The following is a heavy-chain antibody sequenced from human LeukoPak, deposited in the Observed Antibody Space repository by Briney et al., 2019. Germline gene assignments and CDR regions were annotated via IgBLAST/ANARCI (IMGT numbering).Heavy chain of an antibody. CDR3: AKGYCSSTSCYPDAGFDY. D-gene: IGHD2-2*01. J-gene: IGHJ4*02. CDR1: GFTFGDYA. Sequence: PGGSLRLSCAASGFTFGDYAMHWVRQTPGRGLEWVSGISWNTGNIDYADSVKGRFTISKNNAKNSLYLQMNSLRAEDTALYYCAKGYCSSTSCYPDAGFDYWGQGTPVTVSS. V-gene: IGHV3-9*01. CDR2: ISWNTGNI.